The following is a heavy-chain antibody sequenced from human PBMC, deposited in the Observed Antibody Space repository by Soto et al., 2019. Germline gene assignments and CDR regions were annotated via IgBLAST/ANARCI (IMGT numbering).Heavy chain of an antibody. CDR3: ARGDFDWLLSY. J-gene: IGHJ4*02. CDR1: GGSFSGYY. V-gene: IGHV4-34*01. D-gene: IGHD3-9*01. Sequence: ETLSLTCAGYGGSFSGYYWSWIRQPPGKGLEWIGEINHSGSTNYNPSLKSRVTISVDTSKNQFSLKLSSVTAADTAVYYCARGDFDWLLSYWGQGTLVTVSS. CDR2: INHSGST.